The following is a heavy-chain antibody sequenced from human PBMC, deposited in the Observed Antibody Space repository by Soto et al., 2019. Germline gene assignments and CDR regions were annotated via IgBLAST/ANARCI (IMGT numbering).Heavy chain of an antibody. CDR2: IYHSGST. J-gene: IGHJ6*02. D-gene: IGHD3-10*01. CDR1: GGSISSSNW. V-gene: IGHV4-4*02. CDR3: ASHDGTGYYGMDV. Sequence: PSETLSLTCAVSGGSISSSNWWSWVRQPPGKGLEWIGEIYHSGSTNYNPSLKSRVTISVDKSKNQFSLKLSSVTAADTAVYYCASHDGTGYYGMDVWGQGTTVTGS.